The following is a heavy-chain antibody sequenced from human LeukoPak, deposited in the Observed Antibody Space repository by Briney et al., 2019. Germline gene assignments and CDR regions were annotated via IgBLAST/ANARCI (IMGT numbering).Heavy chain of an antibody. CDR2: IYYSGST. J-gene: IGHJ3*02. D-gene: IGHD4/OR15-4a*01. CDR1: GGSISSYY. CDR3: ARPQYGGAFDI. Sequence: SETLSLTCTVSGGSISSYYWSWIRQPPGKGLEWIGYIYYSGSTNYNPSLKSRVTISVDTSKNQFSPKLSSVTATDTAVYYCARPQYGGAFDIWGQGTMVTVSS. V-gene: IGHV4-59*08.